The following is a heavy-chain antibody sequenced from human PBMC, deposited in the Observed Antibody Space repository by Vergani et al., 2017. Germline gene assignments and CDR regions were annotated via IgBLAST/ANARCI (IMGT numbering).Heavy chain of an antibody. V-gene: IGHV1-18*01. CDR3: ARDGIRYGSGSYHFDY. CDR1: GGTFSSYA. D-gene: IGHD3-10*01. Sequence: QVQLVQSGAEVKKPGSSVKVSCKASGGTFSSYAISWVRQAPGQGLEWMGWISAYNGNTNYAQKLQGRVTMTTDTSTSTAYMALRSLRSDGTAVYYCARDGIRYGSGSYHFDYWGQGTLVTVSS. J-gene: IGHJ4*02. CDR2: ISAYNGNT.